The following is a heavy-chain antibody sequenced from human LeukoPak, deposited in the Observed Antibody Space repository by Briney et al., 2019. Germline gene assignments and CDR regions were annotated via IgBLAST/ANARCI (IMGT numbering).Heavy chain of an antibody. V-gene: IGHV4-4*07. CDR3: TRGYRGLPDFEY. D-gene: IGHD1-26*01. J-gene: IGHJ4*02. CDR2: FYTSGSA. Sequence: SETLSLTCTVFGDSIGIFYWSWIRQSAGKGLEWIGRFYTSGSANYNASLKSRATMSVDTSKNQFFLKLISVTAADTAIYYCTRGYRGLPDFEYWGQGILVTVSS. CDR1: GDSIGIFY.